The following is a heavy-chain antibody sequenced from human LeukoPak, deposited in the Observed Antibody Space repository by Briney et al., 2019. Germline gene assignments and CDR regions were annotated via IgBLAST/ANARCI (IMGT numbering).Heavy chain of an antibody. Sequence: GESLKISCKGSGYTFTTYWIAWVRQMPGKGLEWMGIVYPGDYDTRYSPSFQGQVTISADKSINTAYLQWSNLKASDTAMYYCARNYGSGNYHTPSDLWGQGTLVTVSS. CDR1: GYTFTTYW. V-gene: IGHV5-51*01. D-gene: IGHD3-10*01. CDR3: ARNYGSGNYHTPSDL. CDR2: VYPGDYDT. J-gene: IGHJ5*02.